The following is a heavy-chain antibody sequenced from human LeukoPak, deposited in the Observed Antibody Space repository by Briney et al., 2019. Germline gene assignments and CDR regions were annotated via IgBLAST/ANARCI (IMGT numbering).Heavy chain of an antibody. J-gene: IGHJ4*02. CDR2: INHSGST. D-gene: IGHD1-26*01. V-gene: IGHV4-34*01. Sequence: SETLSLTCAVYGGSFSGYYWSWIRQPPGKGLEWIGEINHSGSTNYNPSLKSRVTISVDTSKNQFSLKLSSATAADTAVYYCARGKTRIVGANFDYWGQGTLVTVSS. CDR1: GGSFSGYY. CDR3: ARGKTRIVGANFDY.